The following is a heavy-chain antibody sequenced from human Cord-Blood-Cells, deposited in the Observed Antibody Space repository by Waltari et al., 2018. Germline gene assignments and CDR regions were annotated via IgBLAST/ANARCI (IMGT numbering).Heavy chain of an antibody. CDR2: IFSNDEK. J-gene: IGHJ2*01. D-gene: IGHD6-6*01. CDR1: GFSLSNARMG. V-gene: IGHV2-26*01. Sequence: QVTLKESSPVLVKPTETLTLTCTVSGFSLSNARMGVSWIRQPPGKALEWLAHIFSNDEKSYSTSLKSRLTISKDTSKSQVVLTMTNMDPVDTATYYCARIRGTGSIMIAARDWYFDLWGRGTLVTVSS. CDR3: ARIRGTGSIMIAARDWYFDL.